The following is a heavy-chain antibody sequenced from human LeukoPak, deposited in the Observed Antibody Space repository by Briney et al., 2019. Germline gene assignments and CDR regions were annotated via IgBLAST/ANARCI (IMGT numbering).Heavy chain of an antibody. J-gene: IGHJ4*02. Sequence: GRSLRLSCAASGFTVSSYWMSWVRQAPGKGLEWVANIKQDGNEKYYVDYVKCRFTISRGNAKNSLYLQMNSLRAEDTAVYYCARAWGYYDSSGYYRTYFDYWRQGTLVSVSP. D-gene: IGHD3-22*01. CDR1: GFTVSSYW. CDR3: ARAWGYYDSSGYYRTYFDY. CDR2: IKQDGNEK. V-gene: IGHV3-7*01.